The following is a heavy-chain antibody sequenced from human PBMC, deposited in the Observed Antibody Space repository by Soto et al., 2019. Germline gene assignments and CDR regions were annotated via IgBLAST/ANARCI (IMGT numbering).Heavy chain of an antibody. CDR3: ARETAGYGMDV. CDR2: INHSGST. Sequence: QVQLQQWGAGLLKPSETLSLTCAVYGGSFSGYYWSWIRQPPGKGLEWIGEINHSGSTNYNPSLKRRGTISVDTSKDQFSRKLSSVTAADTAVYYCARETAGYGMDVWGQGATVTVSS. D-gene: IGHD5-18*01. V-gene: IGHV4-34*01. J-gene: IGHJ6*02. CDR1: GGSFSGYY.